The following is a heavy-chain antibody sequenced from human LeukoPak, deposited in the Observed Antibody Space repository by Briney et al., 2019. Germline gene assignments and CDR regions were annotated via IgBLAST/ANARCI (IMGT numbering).Heavy chain of an antibody. Sequence: KPGGSLRLSCAASGFTFSSYSMNWVRQAPGKGLVWVSSISSSSSYIYYADSVKGRFTISRDNSKNTLYLQMNSLRAEDTAVYYCAKVVIGYSYGTIDYWGQGTLVTVPS. V-gene: IGHV3-21*04. CDR2: ISSSSSYI. CDR1: GFTFSSYS. CDR3: AKVVIGYSYGTIDY. D-gene: IGHD5-18*01. J-gene: IGHJ4*02.